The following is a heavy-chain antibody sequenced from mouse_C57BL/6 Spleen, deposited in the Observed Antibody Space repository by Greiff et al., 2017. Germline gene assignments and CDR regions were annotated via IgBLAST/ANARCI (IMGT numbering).Heavy chain of an antibody. V-gene: IGHV1-59*01. J-gene: IGHJ3*01. CDR1: GYTFTSYW. CDR2: IDPSDSYT. D-gene: IGHD2-1*01. Sequence: QVQLQQSGAELVRPGTSVKLSCKASGYTFTSYWMHWVKQRPGQGLEWIGVIDPSDSYTNYNQKFKGKATLTVDTSSSTAYMQLSSLTSEDSAVYYCAGPLYYGNTWFAYWGQGTLVTVSA. CDR3: AGPLYYGNTWFAY.